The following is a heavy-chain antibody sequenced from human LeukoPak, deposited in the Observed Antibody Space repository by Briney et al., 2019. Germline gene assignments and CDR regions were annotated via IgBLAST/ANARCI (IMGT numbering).Heavy chain of an antibody. CDR3: ARLYYDSSGYRYYFDY. J-gene: IGHJ4*02. CDR2: MNPNSGNT. D-gene: IGHD3-22*01. V-gene: IGHV1-8*01. CDR1: GYTFTSYD. Sequence: GASVKVSCKASGYTFTSYDINWVRQATGQGLEWMGWMNPNSGNTGYAQKFQGRVTMTRNTSISTAYMELSSLRSEDTAVYYCARLYYDSSGYRYYFDYWGQGTLVTVSS.